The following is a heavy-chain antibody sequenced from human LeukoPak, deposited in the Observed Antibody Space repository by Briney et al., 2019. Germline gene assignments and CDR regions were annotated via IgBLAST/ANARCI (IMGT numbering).Heavy chain of an antibody. CDR2: ISYDGSNK. CDR1: GFTFSSYA. Sequence: GGSLRLSCAASGFTFSSYAMHWVRQAPGKGLEWVALISYDGSNKYYADSVKGRFTISRDNSKNTLYLQMNSLRTEDTAVYYCAREGGSYWGGLDAFDIWGQGTMVTVSS. J-gene: IGHJ3*02. CDR3: AREGGSYWGGLDAFDI. V-gene: IGHV3-30*04. D-gene: IGHD1-26*01.